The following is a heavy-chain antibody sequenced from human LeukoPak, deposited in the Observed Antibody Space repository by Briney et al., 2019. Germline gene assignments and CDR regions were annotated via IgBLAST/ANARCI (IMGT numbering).Heavy chain of an antibody. J-gene: IGHJ4*02. V-gene: IGHV3-30*18. CDR2: ISYDGDHI. CDR1: GLTFSSCG. D-gene: IGHD5-12*01. Sequence: GGSLRLSCVASGLTFSSCGMNWVRQAPGKGLEWVAIISYDGDHIYYAASVKGRFTISRDNSKNTLYLQMNSLRTEDTAVYYCAKGRGYSGSDPWIFDFWGQGSVVTVSS. CDR3: AKGRGYSGSDPWIFDF.